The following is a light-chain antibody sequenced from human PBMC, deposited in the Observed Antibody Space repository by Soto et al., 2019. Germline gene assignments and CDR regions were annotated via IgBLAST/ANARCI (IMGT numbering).Light chain of an antibody. CDR2: DVT. CDR1: SSDVGDNY. J-gene: IGLJ2*01. V-gene: IGLV2-8*01. Sequence: QSALTQPPSASGSPGQSVTISCTGTSSDVGDNYVSWYQQHLGKAPKNIIYDVTKRPSGVPDRFSGSKSGDTASLTISGLQSEDEADYYCCSCARDYPYVLFGGGTKLTVL. CDR3: CSCARDYPYVL.